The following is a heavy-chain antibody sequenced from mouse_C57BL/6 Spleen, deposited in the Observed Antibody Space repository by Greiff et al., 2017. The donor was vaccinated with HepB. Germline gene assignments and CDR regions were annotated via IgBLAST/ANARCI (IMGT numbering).Heavy chain of an antibody. CDR3: ARNWRDGNYPYFDY. V-gene: IGHV2-2*01. J-gene: IGHJ2*01. CDR1: GFSLTSYG. CDR2: IWSGGST. Sequence: QVQLKESGPGLVQPSQSLSITCTVSGFSLTSYGVHWVRQSPGKGLEWLGVIWSGGSTDYNAAFISRLSISKDNSKSQVFFKMNSLQADDTAIYYCARNWRDGNYPYFDYWGQGTTLTVSS. D-gene: IGHD2-1*01.